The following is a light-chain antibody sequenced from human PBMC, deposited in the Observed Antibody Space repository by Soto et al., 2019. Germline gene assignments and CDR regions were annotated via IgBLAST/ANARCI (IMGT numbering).Light chain of an antibody. J-gene: IGKJ1*01. CDR1: QSITTW. CDR3: QQYNSYWRT. V-gene: IGKV1-5*01. Sequence: DIQMTQSPSTVSAYVGDSVTITCRASQSITTWLAWYQQKPGKAPKLLIYDASSLESGVPSRFSGSGSGTEFTLTISSLQPDDFATYYCQQYNSYWRTFGQGTKVDI. CDR2: DAS.